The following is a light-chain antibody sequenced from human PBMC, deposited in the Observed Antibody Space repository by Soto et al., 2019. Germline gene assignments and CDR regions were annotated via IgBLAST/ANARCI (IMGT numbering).Light chain of an antibody. CDR3: QQSYSTPPYT. Sequence: DIQMTQSPSSLSASVGDRVTITCRASRSISNDLYWYQQKPGKAPKLLIYAASSLQGGVPSRFSGRGSGTDFTLTISSLQPEDFATYYCQQSYSTPPYTFGQGTRLEIK. CDR2: AAS. CDR1: RSISND. V-gene: IGKV1-39*01. J-gene: IGKJ2*01.